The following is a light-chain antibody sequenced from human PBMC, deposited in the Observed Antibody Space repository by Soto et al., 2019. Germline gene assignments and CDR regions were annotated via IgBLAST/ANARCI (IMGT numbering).Light chain of an antibody. CDR1: QSVSSN. CDR3: QQYNNWPPWT. Sequence: ELVMTHSPATLSVSPGERATLSCRVSQSVSSNLAWYQQKPGQAPRLLIYGASTRATGIPARFSGSGSGTEFTLTISSLQSEDFAVYYCQQYNNWPPWTFGQGTKVDIK. J-gene: IGKJ1*01. CDR2: GAS. V-gene: IGKV3-15*01.